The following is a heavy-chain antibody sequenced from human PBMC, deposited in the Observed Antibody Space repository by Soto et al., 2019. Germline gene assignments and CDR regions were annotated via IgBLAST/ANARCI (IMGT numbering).Heavy chain of an antibody. Sequence: GASVKVSCKASGYTFTSYYMHWVRQAPGQGLEWMGIINPSGGSTSYAQKFQGRVTMTRDTSTSTVYMELSSLRSEDTAVYYCARDYLVAATIYYFDYWGQGTLVTVSS. CDR2: INPSGGST. D-gene: IGHD2-15*01. V-gene: IGHV1-46*01. CDR3: ARDYLVAATIYYFDY. CDR1: GYTFTSYY. J-gene: IGHJ4*02.